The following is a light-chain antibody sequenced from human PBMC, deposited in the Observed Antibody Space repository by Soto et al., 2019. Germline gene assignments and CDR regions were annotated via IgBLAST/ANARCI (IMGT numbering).Light chain of an antibody. CDR2: GVN. CDR1: SRDVGGYHY. J-gene: IGLJ3*02. CDR3: LAYTDISTLV. Sequence: QSAVTQPASVSGSPGQAITISCSGTSRDVGGYHYVSWYQHHPGQAPKLLIYGVNNRPSGVSNRFFGSRSGNTASLTISGLQTEDEADYYCLAYTDISTLVFGGGTKLTVL. V-gene: IGLV2-14*03.